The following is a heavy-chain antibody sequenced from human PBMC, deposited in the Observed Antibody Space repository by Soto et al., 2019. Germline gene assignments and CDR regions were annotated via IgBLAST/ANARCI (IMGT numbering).Heavy chain of an antibody. CDR1: GFTFSSYG. CDR2: IWYDGSNK. D-gene: IGHD3-16*02. V-gene: IGHV3-33*01. J-gene: IGHJ4*02. Sequence: QVQLVESGGGVVQPGRSLRLSCAASGFTFSSYGMHWVRQAPGKGLEWVAVIWYDGSNKYYADSVKGRFTISRDNSKNTLYLQMNSLRDEDTAVYYCARAVGYDYIWGSYRPTPLDYWGQGTLVTVSS. CDR3: ARAVGYDYIWGSYRPTPLDY.